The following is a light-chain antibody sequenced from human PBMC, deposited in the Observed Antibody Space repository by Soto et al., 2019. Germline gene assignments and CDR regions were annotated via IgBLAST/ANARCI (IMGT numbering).Light chain of an antibody. CDR3: QQFNSYPIP. CDR1: QGISRA. Sequence: AIHLTQSPSSLSASVGDRVTITCRASQGISRALAWCQQKPGKPPKLLLYDASSLESGVPSRFSGSGSGTDFTLPISSLQPEDYATYYCQQFNSYPIPFGQGTRLEI. CDR2: DAS. J-gene: IGKJ5*01. V-gene: IGKV1-13*02.